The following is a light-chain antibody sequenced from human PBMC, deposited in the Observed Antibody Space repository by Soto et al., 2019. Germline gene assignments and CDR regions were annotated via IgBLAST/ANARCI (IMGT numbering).Light chain of an antibody. J-gene: IGKJ2*01. CDR3: QQYNNWLRGT. V-gene: IGKV3-15*01. Sequence: EIVVTQSPATLSLSPGERATLSCRASQSVSSNLAWYQQKPGQAPRLLIYGASTRATGIPARFSGSGSGTEFTLTISSLQSEDFAVYYCQQYNNWLRGTFGQGTKLEIK. CDR1: QSVSSN. CDR2: GAS.